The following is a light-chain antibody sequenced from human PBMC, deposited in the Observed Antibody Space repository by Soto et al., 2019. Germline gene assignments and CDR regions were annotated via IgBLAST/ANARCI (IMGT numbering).Light chain of an antibody. CDR3: GTWDGSLSAV. Sequence: QSALTQPPSVSAAPGQKVTISCSGSSSNIGNNYVSWYQHLPGTAPKLLIYENNKRPSGIPDRFSGSKSGTSATLGITGLQTGDEADYYCGTWDGSLSAVFGGGTKVTVL. J-gene: IGLJ2*01. V-gene: IGLV1-51*02. CDR2: ENN. CDR1: SSNIGNNY.